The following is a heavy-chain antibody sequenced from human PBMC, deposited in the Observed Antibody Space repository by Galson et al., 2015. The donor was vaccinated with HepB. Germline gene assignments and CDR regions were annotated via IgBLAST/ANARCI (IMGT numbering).Heavy chain of an antibody. D-gene: IGHD4-11*01. V-gene: IGHV3-30*18. CDR3: AKAPSKARRPTVTTFGIDY. CDR1: GFTFSSYG. J-gene: IGHJ4*02. CDR2: ISYDGSNK. Sequence: SLRLSCAASGFTFSSYGMHWVRQAPGKGLEWVAVISYDGSNKYYADSVKGRFTISRDNSKNTLYLQMNSLRAEDTAVYYCAKAPSKARRPTVTTFGIDYWGQGTLVTVSS.